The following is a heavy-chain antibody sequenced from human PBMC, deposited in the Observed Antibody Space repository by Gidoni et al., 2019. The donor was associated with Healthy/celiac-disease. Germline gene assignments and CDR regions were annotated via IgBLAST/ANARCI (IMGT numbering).Heavy chain of an antibody. CDR3: ARDPDYDILTGPQL. CDR2: INHSGST. Sequence: IGEINHSGSTNYNPSLKSRVTISVDTSKNQFSLKLSSVTAADTAVYYCARDPDYDILTGPQLWGQGTLVTVSS. J-gene: IGHJ4*02. D-gene: IGHD3-9*01. V-gene: IGHV4-34*01.